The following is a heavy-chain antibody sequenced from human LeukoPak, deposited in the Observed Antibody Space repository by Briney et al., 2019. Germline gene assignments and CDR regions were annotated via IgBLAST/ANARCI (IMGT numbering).Heavy chain of an antibody. D-gene: IGHD6-19*01. CDR1: GGSFSGYY. CDR3: ARGPHHSSGWYRYNRGFDY. J-gene: IGHJ4*02. CDR2: INHSGST. Sequence: PSETLSLTCAVYGGSFSGYYWSWIRQPPGKGLEWIGEINHSGSTNYNPSLKSRVTISVDTSKNQFSLKLSSVTAADTAVYYCARGPHHSSGWYRYNRGFDYWGQGTLVTVSS. V-gene: IGHV4-34*01.